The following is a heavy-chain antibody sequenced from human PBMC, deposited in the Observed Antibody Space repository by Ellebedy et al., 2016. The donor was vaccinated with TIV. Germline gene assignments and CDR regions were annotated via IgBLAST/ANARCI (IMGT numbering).Heavy chain of an antibody. J-gene: IGHJ3*02. Sequence: GGSLRLPXKASGYSFTTYWIGWVRQMPGKGQEWMGIIYPGDSDTRYSPSFQGQVTISADKSISTAYLQWSSLKASDTAMYYCARYDSDGGAFDIWGQGTMVTVSS. CDR3: ARYDSDGGAFDI. V-gene: IGHV5-51*01. CDR1: GYSFTTYW. D-gene: IGHD3-9*01. CDR2: IYPGDSDT.